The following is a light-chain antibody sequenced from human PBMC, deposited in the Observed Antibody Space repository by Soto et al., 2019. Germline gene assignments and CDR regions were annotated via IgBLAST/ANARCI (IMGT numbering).Light chain of an antibody. CDR1: QSLLHSNGFQY. CDR2: LGF. V-gene: IGKV2-28*01. Sequence: EIVMTQSPPSLSVTPGEPASISCRSSQSLLHSNGFQYLDWYLQKPGQSPQLLIYLGFNRASGVPDRFSGSGSGTDFTLKISRVEAEDVGIYFCMQPLEAPWTFGQGTKVVIK. J-gene: IGKJ1*01. CDR3: MQPLEAPWT.